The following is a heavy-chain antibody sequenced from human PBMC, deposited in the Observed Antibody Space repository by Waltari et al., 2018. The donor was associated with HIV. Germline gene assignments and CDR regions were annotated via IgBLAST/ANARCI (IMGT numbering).Heavy chain of an antibody. CDR1: GGSISSYY. D-gene: IGHD6-19*01. V-gene: IGHV4-59*01. Sequence: QVQLQESGPGLVKPSETLSLTCTVSGGSISSYYWSWIRQPPGKGLAWIGYLYYSGSTNYHPSLKSRVTISVDTSKTQFSRKLSSVTAADTAVYYCARAGWYKYYYYGMDVWGQGTTVTVSS. CDR3: ARAGWYKYYYYGMDV. CDR2: LYYSGST. J-gene: IGHJ6*02.